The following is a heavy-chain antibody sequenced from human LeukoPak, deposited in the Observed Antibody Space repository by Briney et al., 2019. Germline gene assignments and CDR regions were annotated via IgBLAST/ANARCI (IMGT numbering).Heavy chain of an antibody. J-gene: IGHJ4*02. CDR2: INPNSGGT. V-gene: IGHV1-2*02. Sequence: ASVKVSCKAPGYTFIGYYMQWVRQAPGQGLEWMGWINPNSGGTSYAQRFQGRVTMTRDTSISTAYMELNRLTSDDTAVYYCARSGYTYGPLPAVYWGQGTLVTVSS. CDR3: ARSGYTYGPLPAVY. CDR1: GYTFIGYY. D-gene: IGHD5-18*01.